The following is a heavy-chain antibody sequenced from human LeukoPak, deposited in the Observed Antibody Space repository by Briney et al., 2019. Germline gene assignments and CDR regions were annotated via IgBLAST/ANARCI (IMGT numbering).Heavy chain of an antibody. J-gene: IGHJ5*02. V-gene: IGHV4-4*09. Sequence: SETLSLTCPVSGGSNSSYYWSWLRQPPGKGLEWIGYIYATGSTNYNPSLKSRVTISGDTSKNQFSLNLRSVTAADTAVYYCARHGSVRSPLGPWGQGTLVTVSS. CDR3: ARHGSVRSPLGP. D-gene: IGHD3-10*01. CDR2: IYATGST. CDR1: GGSNSSYY.